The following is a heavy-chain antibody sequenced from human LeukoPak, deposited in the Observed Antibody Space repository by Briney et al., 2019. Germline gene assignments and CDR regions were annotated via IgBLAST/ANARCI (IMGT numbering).Heavy chain of an antibody. CDR1: GYTFTSYG. CDR2: ISVYNGNT. D-gene: IGHD6-19*01. Sequence: GASVKVSCKASGYTFTSYGINWVRQAPGQGLEWMGWISVYNGNTNYAQKLQGRVTMTTDTSTSTAYMELRSLRSDDTAVYYCARDESIAVAGTSDYWGQGTLVTVSS. V-gene: IGHV1-18*01. CDR3: ARDESIAVAGTSDY. J-gene: IGHJ4*02.